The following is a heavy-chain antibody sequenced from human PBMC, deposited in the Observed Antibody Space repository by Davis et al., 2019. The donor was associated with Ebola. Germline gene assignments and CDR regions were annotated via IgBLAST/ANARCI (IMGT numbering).Heavy chain of an antibody. Sequence: GGSLRLSCAASGFTVSSNYMTWVRQAPGKGLEWVSGINWNSDSIGYADSVKGRFTISRDNAKNSLYLQMNSLRAEDTALYYCAKDADESPKSQLRNVIWGYFDDWGQGILVTVSS. D-gene: IGHD2-2*01. J-gene: IGHJ4*02. V-gene: IGHV3-9*01. CDR1: GFTVSSNY. CDR2: INWNSDSI. CDR3: AKDADESPKSQLRNVIWGYFDD.